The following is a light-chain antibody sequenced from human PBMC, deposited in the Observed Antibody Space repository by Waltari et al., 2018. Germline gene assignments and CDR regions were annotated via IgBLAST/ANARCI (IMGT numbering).Light chain of an antibody. CDR1: SSDVGRYKF. V-gene: IGLV2-23*01. Sequence: QSALTQPASVSVSPGHSITISCPRTSSDVGRYKFVSWDQQPPGKAPKLMIYEGSKRPSGVANRFSGSKSGNTASLTISGLQAEDEADYYCCSYAGSSFVVFGGGTKLTVL. CDR2: EGS. CDR3: CSYAGSSFVV. J-gene: IGLJ2*01.